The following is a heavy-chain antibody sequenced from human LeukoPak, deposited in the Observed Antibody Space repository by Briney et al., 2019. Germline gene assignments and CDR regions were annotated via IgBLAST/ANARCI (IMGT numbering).Heavy chain of an antibody. V-gene: IGHV3-30*03. J-gene: IGHJ3*02. CDR1: GFTFSSYG. CDR3: ARPLYYYDSSGYRTDDAFDI. CDR2: ISYDGSNK. D-gene: IGHD3-22*01. Sequence: PGRSLRLSCAASGFTFSSYGMHWVRQAPGKGLEWVAVISYDGSNKYYADSVKGRFTISRDNSKNTLSLQMNSLRAEDTAVYYCARPLYYYDSSGYRTDDAFDIWGQGTMVTVSS.